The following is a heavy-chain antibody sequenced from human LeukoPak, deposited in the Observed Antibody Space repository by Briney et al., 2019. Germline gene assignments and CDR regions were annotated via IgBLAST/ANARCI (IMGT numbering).Heavy chain of an antibody. CDR1: GFTFSTYA. CDR3: AKVGDSSGYSVTVWDR. D-gene: IGHD3-22*01. V-gene: IGHV3-23*01. Sequence: PGGSLRLSCAASGFTFSTYAMSWVRQAPGKGLEWVSAISRSGSNTYYADSVKGRFTSSRDNSKNTLFLQMNSLRAEDTAVYYCAKVGDSSGYSVTVWDRWGQGTLVTVSS. J-gene: IGHJ5*02. CDR2: ISRSGSNT.